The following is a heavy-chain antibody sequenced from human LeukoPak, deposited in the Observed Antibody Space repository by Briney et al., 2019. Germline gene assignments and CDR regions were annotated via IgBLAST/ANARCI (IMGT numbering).Heavy chain of an antibody. J-gene: IGHJ6*04. Sequence: PGGSLRLSCAASGFTFSSYSMNWVRQAPGKGLEWVSSISSSSSYIYYADSVKGRFTISRDNAKNSLYLQMNSLRAEDTAVYYCAREFRYRFSPTAAAGTQYYGMDVWGKGTTVTVSS. CDR2: ISSSSSYI. V-gene: IGHV3-21*01. CDR1: GFTFSSYS. D-gene: IGHD6-13*01. CDR3: AREFRYRFSPTAAAGTQYYGMDV.